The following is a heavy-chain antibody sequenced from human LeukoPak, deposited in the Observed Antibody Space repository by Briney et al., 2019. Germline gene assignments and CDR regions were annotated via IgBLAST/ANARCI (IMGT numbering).Heavy chain of an antibody. Sequence: SETLSLTCTVSGGTISSYYWSWIRQPPGKGLEWIGYIYYSGSTNYNPSLKSRVTISVDTSKNQFSLKLSSVTAADAAVYYCATVPIRGNWYFDLWGRGTLVTVSS. D-gene: IGHD3-3*01. V-gene: IGHV4-59*01. CDR2: IYYSGST. J-gene: IGHJ2*01. CDR1: GGTISSYY. CDR3: ATVPIRGNWYFDL.